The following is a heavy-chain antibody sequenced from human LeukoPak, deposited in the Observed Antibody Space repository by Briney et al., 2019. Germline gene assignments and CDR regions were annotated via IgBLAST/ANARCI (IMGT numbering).Heavy chain of an antibody. CDR1: GGSISSYY. CDR3: ARDDDSSGANYYPYAFDI. J-gene: IGHJ3*02. D-gene: IGHD3-22*01. CDR2: IYYSGST. V-gene: IGHV4-59*01. Sequence: PSETLSLTCTVSGGSISSYYWSWIRQPPGKGLEWIGYIYYSGSTNYNPSLKSRVTISVDTSKNQFSLKLSSVTAADTAVYYCARDDDSSGANYYPYAFDIWGQGTMVTVSS.